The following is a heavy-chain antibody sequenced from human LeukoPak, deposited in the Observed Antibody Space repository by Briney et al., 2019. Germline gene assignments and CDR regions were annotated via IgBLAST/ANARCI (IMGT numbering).Heavy chain of an antibody. CDR2: ISGSGART. V-gene: IGHV3-23*01. Sequence: GGSLRLSCAASGFTFSSQWMHWVRQAPGKGLEWVSGISGSGARTYYADSVKGRFTISRDNSKNTLFLQMNSLRAEDTAVYYCAKDFYDSSGPTYFDYWGQGTLVTVSS. D-gene: IGHD3-22*01. CDR3: AKDFYDSSGPTYFDY. CDR1: GFTFSSQW. J-gene: IGHJ4*02.